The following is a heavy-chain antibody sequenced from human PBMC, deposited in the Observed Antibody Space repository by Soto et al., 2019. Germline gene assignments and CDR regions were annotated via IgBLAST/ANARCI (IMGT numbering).Heavy chain of an antibody. J-gene: IGHJ4*02. CDR3: ARVGARGYEYIWGSPRGLDY. V-gene: IGHV3-11*01. D-gene: IGHD3-16*01. Sequence: QVQLVESGGGLVKPGGSLRLSCAASGFTFSDYYMSWIRQSPGKGLEWISYISSSGSTIYYADSVKGRFTISRDNAKKSLYLQMNSLRAEDAAVYYCARVGARGYEYIWGSPRGLDYWGQGTLVTVSS. CDR2: ISSSGSTI. CDR1: GFTFSDYY.